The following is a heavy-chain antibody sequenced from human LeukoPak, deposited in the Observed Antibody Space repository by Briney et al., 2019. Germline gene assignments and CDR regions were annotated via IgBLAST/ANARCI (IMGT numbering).Heavy chain of an antibody. J-gene: IGHJ4*02. V-gene: IGHV1-24*01. CDR1: GYTLTELS. CDR3: AAGRWSQPLVDY. CDR2: FDPEDGET. Sequence: GASVKVSCKVSGYTLTELSMHWVRQAPGKGLEWMGGFDPEDGETIYAQKFRGRVTMTEDTSTDTAYMELSSLRSEDTAVYYCAAGRWSQPLVDYWGQGTLVTVSS.